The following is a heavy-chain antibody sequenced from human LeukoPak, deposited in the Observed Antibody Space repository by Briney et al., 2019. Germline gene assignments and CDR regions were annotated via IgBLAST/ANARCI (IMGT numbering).Heavy chain of an antibody. V-gene: IGHV1-18*01. CDR2: ISAHNGNT. Sequence: ASVKVSCKASGYTLTSYGISWVRQAPGQGLEWMGWISAHNGNTHSAQKFQGRVTMATETSTSTVYMEMRSLRSDDTAVYYCARDPYYHDNRGYRNNWCDPWGQGTLVTVSS. CDR1: GYTLTSYG. CDR3: ARDPYYHDNRGYRNNWCDP. D-gene: IGHD3-22*01. J-gene: IGHJ5*02.